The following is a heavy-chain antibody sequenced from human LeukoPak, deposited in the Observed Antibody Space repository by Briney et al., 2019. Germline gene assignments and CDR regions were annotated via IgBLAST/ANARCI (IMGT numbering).Heavy chain of an antibody. Sequence: ASVKVSRKASGYTFTGYYMHWVRQAPGQGLEWMGWINPNSGGTNYAQKFQGRVTMARDTSISTAYMELSRLRSDATAVYYCARGIMITFGGVGYYFDYWGQGTLVTVSS. J-gene: IGHJ4*02. CDR2: INPNSGGT. CDR1: GYTFTGYY. CDR3: ARGIMITFGGVGYYFDY. D-gene: IGHD3-16*01. V-gene: IGHV1-2*02.